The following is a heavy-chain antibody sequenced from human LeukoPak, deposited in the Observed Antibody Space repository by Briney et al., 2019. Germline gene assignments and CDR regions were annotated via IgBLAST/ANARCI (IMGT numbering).Heavy chain of an antibody. CDR1: GYTLTEFS. CDR3: ATYDFWTG. V-gene: IGHV1-24*01. J-gene: IGHJ4*02. Sequence: GASVKVSCKVFGYTLTEFSIHWVRQAPGRGLEWMGGFDPDDDETIYAQKFQGRVTMTEDTSTDTAYMELSSLRSEDTAVYYCATYDFWTGWGQGTLVTVSS. CDR2: FDPDDDET. D-gene: IGHD3-3*01.